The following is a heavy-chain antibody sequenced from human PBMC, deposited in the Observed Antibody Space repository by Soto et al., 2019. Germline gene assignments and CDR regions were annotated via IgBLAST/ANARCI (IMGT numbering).Heavy chain of an antibody. CDR1: GYTFTGYY. V-gene: IGHV1-2*04. CDR3: AREAAGYYYYGMDV. Sequence: ASVKVSCKASGYTFTGYYMHWVRQAPGQGLEWMGWINPNSGGTNYAQKFQGWVTMTRDTSISTAYMELSRLRSDDTAVYYCAREAAGYYYYGMDVWGQGTTVTVSS. J-gene: IGHJ6*02. CDR2: INPNSGGT. D-gene: IGHD6-13*01.